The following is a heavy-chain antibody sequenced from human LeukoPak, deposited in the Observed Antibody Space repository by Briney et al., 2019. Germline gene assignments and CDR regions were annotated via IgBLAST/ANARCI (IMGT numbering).Heavy chain of an antibody. CDR2: IIPILGIA. J-gene: IGHJ4*02. Sequence: XASGGTFSSYAISWVRQAPGQGLEWMGRIIPILGIANYAQKFQGRVTITADKSTSTAYMELSSLRSEDTAVYYCASGGGSGSYNDYWGQGTLVTVSS. D-gene: IGHD3-10*01. V-gene: IGHV1-69*04. CDR1: GGTFSSYA. CDR3: ASGGGSGSYNDY.